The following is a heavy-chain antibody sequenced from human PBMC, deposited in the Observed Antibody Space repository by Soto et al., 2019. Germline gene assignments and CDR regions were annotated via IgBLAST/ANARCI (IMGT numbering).Heavy chain of an antibody. Sequence: GSLRLSCAGSGFTFSNYAMSWVRQAPGSGLDWVSTITYSGSGTYYAASVKGRFTISRDKSKSTVYLQMNSLRAEDTAVYYCAKYCSGGSCPLYYYYYMDVWGKGTTVTVSS. D-gene: IGHD2-15*01. CDR3: AKYCSGGSCPLYYYYYMDV. CDR2: ITYSGSGT. V-gene: IGHV3-23*01. CDR1: GFTFSNYA. J-gene: IGHJ6*03.